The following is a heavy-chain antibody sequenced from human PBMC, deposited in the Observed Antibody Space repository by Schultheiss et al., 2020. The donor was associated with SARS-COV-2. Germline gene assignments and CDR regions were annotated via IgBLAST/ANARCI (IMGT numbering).Heavy chain of an antibody. CDR3: ASSPLNFGAPFFDY. CDR1: GYTFTSYG. CDR2: ISAYNGNT. V-gene: IGHV1-18*01. J-gene: IGHJ4*02. D-gene: IGHD1-20*01. Sequence: ASVKVSCKASGYTFTSYGISWVRQAPGQGLEWMGWISAYNGNTNYAQKLQGRVTMTTDTSTSTAYMELRSLRSDDTAVYYCASSPLNFGAPFFDYWGQGTLVTVSS.